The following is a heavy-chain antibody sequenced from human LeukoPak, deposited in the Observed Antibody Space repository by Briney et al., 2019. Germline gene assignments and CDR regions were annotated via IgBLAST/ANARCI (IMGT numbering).Heavy chain of an antibody. CDR2: INPNSGGT. J-gene: IGHJ6*03. CDR3: ARGEHYYYYYMDV. Sequence: SVKVSCKASGYTLTGYYMHWVRQAPGQGLEWMGCINPNSGGTNYAQKFQGRVTMTRDTSISTAYMELSRLRSDDTAVYYCARGEHYYYYYMDVWGKGTTVTVSS. D-gene: IGHD1-1*01. CDR1: GYTLTGYY. V-gene: IGHV1-2*02.